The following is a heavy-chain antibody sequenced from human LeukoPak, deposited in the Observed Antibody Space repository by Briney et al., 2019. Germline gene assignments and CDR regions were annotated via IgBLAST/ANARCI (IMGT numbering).Heavy chain of an antibody. V-gene: IGHV4-59*01. D-gene: IGHD3-10*01. J-gene: IGHJ4*02. CDR3: ARDLGFGELLPNY. CDR2: IYYSGST. CDR1: GGSISSYS. Sequence: SETLSLTCTVSGGSISSYSWSWIRQPPGKGLEWIGYIYYSGSTNYNPSLKSRVTISVDTSKNQFSLKLSSVTAADTAVYYCARDLGFGELLPNYWGQGTLVTVSS.